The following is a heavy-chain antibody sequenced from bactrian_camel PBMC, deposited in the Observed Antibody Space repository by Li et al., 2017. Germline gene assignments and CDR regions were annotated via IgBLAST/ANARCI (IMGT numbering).Heavy chain of an antibody. D-gene: IGHD3*01. CDR2: IGSAGGST. V-gene: IGHV3-3*01. CDR3: AAGKPGTASQRLGVMRVGSWAFEY. J-gene: IGHJ4*01. Sequence: WFRQTPGKEREIIAVIGSAGGSTYYTDSVKGRFTISQDNAKNTLYLQMNSLKPEDTAMYYCAAGKPGTASQRLGVMRVGSWAFEYWGQGTQVTVS.